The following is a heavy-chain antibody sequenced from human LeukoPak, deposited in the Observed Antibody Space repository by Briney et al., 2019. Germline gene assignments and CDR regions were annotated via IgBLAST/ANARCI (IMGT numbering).Heavy chain of an antibody. V-gene: IGHV5-51*01. CDR2: IYPADSDT. CDR1: GYSFANNW. J-gene: IGHJ4*02. Sequence: GESLKISCKGSGYSFANNWIGWVRQMPGKGLEWLGIIYPADSDTRYSPSFQGQVTISADKSINTAFLQWSSLKASDTAMYYCARLCGHYLDYWGQGTLVTVSS. CDR3: ARLCGHYLDY.